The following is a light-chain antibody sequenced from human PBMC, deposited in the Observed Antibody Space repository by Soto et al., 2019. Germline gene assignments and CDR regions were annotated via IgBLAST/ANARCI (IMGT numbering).Light chain of an antibody. V-gene: IGKV3-11*01. Sequence: EIVLTQSPATLSLSPGEIATLSCRASQSVSSYLAWYQQKPGQAPRLLIHDASDRATGIPARFSGSGSGTDFTLTISSLEPEDFAVYYCQQRSTWPITFGQGTRLEIK. CDR1: QSVSSY. CDR2: DAS. CDR3: QQRSTWPIT. J-gene: IGKJ5*01.